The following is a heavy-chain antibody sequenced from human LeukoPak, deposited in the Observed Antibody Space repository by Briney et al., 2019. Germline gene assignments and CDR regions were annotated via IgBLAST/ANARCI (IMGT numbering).Heavy chain of an antibody. CDR2: IYPGDSDT. Sequence: GESLKISCKGSGYSFTSYWIGWVRQMPGKGLEWMGIIYPGDSDTRYSPSFQGQVTISADKSISTAYLQWSSLKASDTAMYYCARLNMVEMATFRPGHPDYWGQGTLVTVSS. J-gene: IGHJ4*02. D-gene: IGHD5-24*01. V-gene: IGHV5-51*01. CDR1: GYSFTSYW. CDR3: ARLNMVEMATFRPGHPDY.